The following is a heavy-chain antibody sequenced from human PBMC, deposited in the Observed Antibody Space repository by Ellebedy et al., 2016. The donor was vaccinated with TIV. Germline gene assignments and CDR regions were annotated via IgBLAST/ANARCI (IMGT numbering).Heavy chain of an antibody. CDR3: ANFYGDYPYGMDV. V-gene: IGHV3-73*01. CDR1: GFTFSGSA. D-gene: IGHD4-17*01. Sequence: GGSLRLSXAASGFTFSGSAMHWVRQASGKGLEWVGRIRSKANSYATAYAASVKGRFTISRDNSKNTLYLQMNSLRAEDTAVYYCANFYGDYPYGMDVWGQGTTVTVSS. J-gene: IGHJ6*02. CDR2: IRSKANSYAT.